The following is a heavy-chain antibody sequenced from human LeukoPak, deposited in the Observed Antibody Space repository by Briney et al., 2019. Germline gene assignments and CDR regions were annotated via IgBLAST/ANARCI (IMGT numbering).Heavy chain of an antibody. CDR1: GGSISNGDHY. Sequence: SETLSLTCTISGGSISNGDHYWSWIRQHPGKGLEWIGYIYYSGSTYYNPSLKSRVTISVDTSKNQFSLKLSSVTAADTAVYYCARERMTTGNWFDPWGQGTLVTVSS. J-gene: IGHJ5*02. D-gene: IGHD4-17*01. CDR3: ARERMTTGNWFDP. V-gene: IGHV4-31*03. CDR2: IYYSGST.